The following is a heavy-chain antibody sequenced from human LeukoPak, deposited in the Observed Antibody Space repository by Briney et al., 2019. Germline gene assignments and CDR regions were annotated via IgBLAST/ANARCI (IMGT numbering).Heavy chain of an antibody. CDR2: IIPIFGTA. J-gene: IGHJ3*02. CDR1: GYTFTSYG. V-gene: IGHV1-69*05. CDR3: ARVGHIVVVTAMPNDAFDI. D-gene: IGHD2-21*02. Sequence: SVKVSCKASGYTFTSYGISWVRQAPGQGLEWMGWIIPIFGTANYAQKFQGRVTITTDESTSTAYMELSSLRSEDTAVYYCARVGHIVVVTAMPNDAFDIWGQGTMVTVSS.